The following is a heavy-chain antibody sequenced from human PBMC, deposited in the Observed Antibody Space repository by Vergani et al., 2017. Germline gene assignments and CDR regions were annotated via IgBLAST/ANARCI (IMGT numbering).Heavy chain of an antibody. D-gene: IGHD2-15*01. CDR2: ISSTGTSS. CDR3: TRHWAVVAANNWFDP. Sequence: QEQLPESGPRLLKPSQTLSLTCSVSGFAINGDDTWWTWIRRSPGKGLEWIGRISSTGTSSSYNPSLGDRPAISLDTSTNQFFLTLTSVTAADTAIYYCTRHWAVVAANNWFDPWGQGTLVTVSS. CDR1: GFAINGDDTW. J-gene: IGHJ5*02. V-gene: IGHV4-30-4*08.